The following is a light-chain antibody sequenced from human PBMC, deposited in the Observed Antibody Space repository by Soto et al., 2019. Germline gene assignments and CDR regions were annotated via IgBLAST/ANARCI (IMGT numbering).Light chain of an antibody. CDR3: QSYDSSLSGSV. Sequence: QSVLTQPPSVSGAPGQRVTISCTGSSSNIGAGYDVHWYQQLPGTAPKLLIYVNSIRPSGVPDRFSGSKSGTSASLAITGLQAEDEADYYCQSYDSSLSGSVFGGGTKLTVL. V-gene: IGLV1-40*01. CDR2: VNS. CDR1: SSNIGAGYD. J-gene: IGLJ2*01.